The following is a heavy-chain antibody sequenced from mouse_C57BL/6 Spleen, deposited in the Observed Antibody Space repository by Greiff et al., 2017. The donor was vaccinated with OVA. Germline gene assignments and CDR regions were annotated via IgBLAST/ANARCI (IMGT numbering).Heavy chain of an antibody. Sequence: VQLQQSGAELVRPGSSVKLSCKASGYTFTSYWMDWVKQRPGQGLEWIGNIYPSDSETHYNQKFKDKATLTVHKSSRTAYMQLSSLTSDDAAVNYCATHMYYYGSSYFDYWGQGTTLTVSS. J-gene: IGHJ2*01. D-gene: IGHD1-1*01. CDR2: IYPSDSET. CDR1: GYTFTSYW. V-gene: IGHV1-61*01. CDR3: ATHMYYYGSSYFDY.